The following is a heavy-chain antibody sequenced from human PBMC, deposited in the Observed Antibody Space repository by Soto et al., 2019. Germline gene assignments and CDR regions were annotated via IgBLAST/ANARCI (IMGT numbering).Heavy chain of an antibody. V-gene: IGHV1-46*01. CDR3: ARVRGSFGPFDY. J-gene: IGHJ4*02. Sequence: ASVKVSCKASGYTFTGYYMHWVRQAPGQGLEWMGRINPNSGSTSYAQKFQGRVTMTRDTSTSTAYMELSRLRSEDTAVYYCARVRGSFGPFDYWGQGTLVTVSS. D-gene: IGHD1-26*01. CDR2: INPNSGST. CDR1: GYTFTGYY.